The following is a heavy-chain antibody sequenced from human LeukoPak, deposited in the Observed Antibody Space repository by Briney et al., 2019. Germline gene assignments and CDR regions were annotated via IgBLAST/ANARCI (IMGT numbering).Heavy chain of an antibody. J-gene: IGHJ4*02. Sequence: PGRSLRLSRAASGFTFCRFAMHWGPQAPGNGLEWVAVIWYDGSNKYYADSVKGRFTISRDNSHNTLYLQMNSLRDEDTAVYYCARDRYLEWVLFDYWGQGKLVTVSS. CDR1: GFTFCRFA. V-gene: IGHV3-33*01. CDR3: ARDRYLEWVLFDY. CDR2: IWYDGSNK. D-gene: IGHD3-3*01.